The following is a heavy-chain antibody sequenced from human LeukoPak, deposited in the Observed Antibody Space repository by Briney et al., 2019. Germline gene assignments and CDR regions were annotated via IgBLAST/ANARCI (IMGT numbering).Heavy chain of an antibody. CDR2: INPNSGGT. D-gene: IGHD4-17*01. J-gene: IGHJ3*02. CDR1: GYTFTSYG. CDR3: AREGGDITRLDAFDI. V-gene: IGHV1-2*02. Sequence: ASVKVSCKASGYTFTSYGISWVRQAPGQGLEWMGWINPNSGGTNYAQKFQGRVTMTRDTSISTAYMELSRLRSDDTAVYYCAREGGDITRLDAFDIWGQGTMVTVSS.